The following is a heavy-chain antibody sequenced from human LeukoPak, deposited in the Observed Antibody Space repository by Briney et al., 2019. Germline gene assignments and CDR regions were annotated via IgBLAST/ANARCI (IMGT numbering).Heavy chain of an antibody. CDR2: IYYSGST. Sequence: SETLSLTCTVSGGSISSYCWSWIRQPPGKGLEWIGYIYYSGSTNYNPSLKSRVTISVDTSKNQFSLKLSSVTAADTAVYYCAREANSGWYSWGQGTLVTVSS. CDR3: AREANSGWYS. CDR1: GGSISSYC. V-gene: IGHV4-59*01. D-gene: IGHD6-19*01. J-gene: IGHJ4*02.